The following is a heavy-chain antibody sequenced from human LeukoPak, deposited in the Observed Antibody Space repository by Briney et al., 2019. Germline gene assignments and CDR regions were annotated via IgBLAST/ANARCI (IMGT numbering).Heavy chain of an antibody. V-gene: IGHV4-39*01. CDR1: GGSISSSSYY. J-gene: IGHJ4*02. CDR3: ASRAYYYDSSGYGPFDY. D-gene: IGHD3-22*01. Sequence: SETLSLTCTVSGGSISSSSYYWGWIRQPPGKGLEWIGSIHYSGSTYYNPSLKSRVTISVDTSKNQFSLKLSSVTAADPAVYYCASRAYYYDSSGYGPFDYWGQGTLVTVPS. CDR2: IHYSGST.